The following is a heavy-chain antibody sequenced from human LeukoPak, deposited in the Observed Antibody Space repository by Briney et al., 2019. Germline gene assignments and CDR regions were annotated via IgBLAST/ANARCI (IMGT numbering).Heavy chain of an antibody. D-gene: IGHD2-2*01. J-gene: IGHJ4*02. CDR1: GFTFSSYE. CDR3: ARGGGAVVPAASYFGFGY. V-gene: IGHV3-74*01. CDR2: INSDGSST. Sequence: QPGGSLRLSCAASGFTFSSYEMNWVRQAPGKGLVWVSRINSDGSSTSYADSVKGRFTISRDNAKNTLYLQMNSLRAEDTAVYYCARGGGAVVPAASYFGFGYWGQGTLVTVSS.